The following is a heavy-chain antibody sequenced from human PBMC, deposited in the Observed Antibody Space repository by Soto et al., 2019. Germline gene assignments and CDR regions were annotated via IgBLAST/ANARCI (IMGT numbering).Heavy chain of an antibody. J-gene: IGHJ4*02. D-gene: IGHD1-1*01. CDR2: IYPGDSDT. CDR3: ARVLSHDNWIGY. Sequence: GADLKISCEGSGYSFTSYWIVWVRQMPGKGLEWMGIIYPGDSDTRYRPSFQGQVTISADKSISTAYLQWSSLKASDTAMYYCARVLSHDNWIGYWGQGTLVTVSS. CDR1: GYSFTSYW. V-gene: IGHV5-51*01.